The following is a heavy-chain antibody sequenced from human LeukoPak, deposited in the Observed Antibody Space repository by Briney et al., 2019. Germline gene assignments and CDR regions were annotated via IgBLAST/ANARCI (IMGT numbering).Heavy chain of an antibody. J-gene: IGHJ3*02. D-gene: IGHD2-15*01. V-gene: IGHV1-2*06. Sequence: ASVKVSCKASGYTFTGYYMHWVRQAPGQGLEWMGRINPNSGGTNYAQKFQGRVTMTRDTSISTAYMELSRLRSDDTAAYYCARVGCSGGSCSMGVDAFDIWGQGTMVTVSS. CDR3: ARVGCSGGSCSMGVDAFDI. CDR1: GYTFTGYY. CDR2: INPNSGGT.